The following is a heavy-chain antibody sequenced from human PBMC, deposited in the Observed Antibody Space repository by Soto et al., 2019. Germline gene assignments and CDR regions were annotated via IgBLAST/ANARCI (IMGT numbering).Heavy chain of an antibody. V-gene: IGHV4-31*03. CDR3: AREKAGPRPGPFDY. J-gene: IGHJ4*02. D-gene: IGHD6-13*01. CDR2: IYYSGSN. Sequence: SETLSLTCTVSGGSISSGGYYWSWIRQHPGKGLEWIGYIYYSGSNYYNPSLKSRVTISVDTSKNQFSLKLSSVTAADTAVYYCAREKAGPRPGPFDYWGQGTLVTVSS. CDR1: GGSISSGGYY.